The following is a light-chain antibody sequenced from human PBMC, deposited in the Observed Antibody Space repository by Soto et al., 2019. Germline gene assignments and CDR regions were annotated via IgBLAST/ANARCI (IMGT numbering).Light chain of an antibody. V-gene: IGLV1-40*01. Sequence: QSVLTQPPSVSGAPGQRVTMSCTGSSSNIGAGYDVHWYQQLPGTAPKLLIYGNSNRPSGVPDRFSGSKSGTSASLAITGLQAEDEADYYCQSYDSSLNAYVFGTGNKLTVL. CDR3: QSYDSSLNAYV. CDR2: GNS. CDR1: SSNIGAGYD. J-gene: IGLJ1*01.